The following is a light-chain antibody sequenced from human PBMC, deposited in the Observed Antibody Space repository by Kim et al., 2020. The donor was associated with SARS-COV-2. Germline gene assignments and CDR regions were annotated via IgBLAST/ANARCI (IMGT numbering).Light chain of an antibody. J-gene: IGLJ3*02. CDR1: SGHSSYA. CDR3: QTWDTGIGV. CDR2: LNSDGSH. Sequence: SVKLTCTLSSGHSSYAVAWHQQQPEKGPRYLMKLNSDGSHNKGDGIPDRFSGSSSGAERYLTISSLQSEDEADYYCQTWDTGIGVFGGGTQLTVL. V-gene: IGLV4-69*01.